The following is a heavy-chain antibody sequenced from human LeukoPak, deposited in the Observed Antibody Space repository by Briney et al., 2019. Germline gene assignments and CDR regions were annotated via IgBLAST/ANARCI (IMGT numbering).Heavy chain of an antibody. CDR2: IYSGGST. J-gene: IGHJ4*02. V-gene: IGHV3-53*01. D-gene: IGHD5-18*01. CDR3: ARSLSHTAMAVLY. CDR1: GFTVSSNY. Sequence: PGGSLRLSCAASGFTVSSNYMSWVRQAPGKGLEWVSVIYSGGSTYYADSVKGRFTISRDNSKNTLYLQMNSLRAEDTAVYYCARSLSHTAMAVLYWGQGTLVTVSS.